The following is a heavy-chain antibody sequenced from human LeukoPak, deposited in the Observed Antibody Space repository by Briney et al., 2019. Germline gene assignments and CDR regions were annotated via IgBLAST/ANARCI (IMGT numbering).Heavy chain of an antibody. J-gene: IGHJ4*02. Sequence: KHGESLXXXXXGSXXSFTSYWIAWVRQMPGKGVEWVVIIYPGTSDTKYSPSFQGPVTISADKSISTAYLQWSRLKASDTAIYYCARGDYGTYWGQGTLVTVSS. CDR1: XXSFTSYW. CDR2: IYPGTSDT. CDR3: ARGDYGTY. D-gene: IGHD4-17*01. V-gene: IGHV5-51*01.